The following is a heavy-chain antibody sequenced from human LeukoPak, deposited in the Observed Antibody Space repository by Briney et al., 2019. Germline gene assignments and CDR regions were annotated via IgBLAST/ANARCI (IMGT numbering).Heavy chain of an antibody. V-gene: IGHV1-2*02. CDR2: INPNSGGT. J-gene: IGHJ4*02. Sequence: GASVKVSFKASGYTFTSYYIHWVRQAPGQGREWLGWINPNSGGTNYAQKFQGRVTITRDTSISTAYMELSRLRSDDTAVYSCASGGAAYCSSASCYHMEYFDYWGQGTLVTVSS. CDR1: GYTFTSYY. D-gene: IGHD2-2*01. CDR3: ASGGAAYCSSASCYHMEYFDY.